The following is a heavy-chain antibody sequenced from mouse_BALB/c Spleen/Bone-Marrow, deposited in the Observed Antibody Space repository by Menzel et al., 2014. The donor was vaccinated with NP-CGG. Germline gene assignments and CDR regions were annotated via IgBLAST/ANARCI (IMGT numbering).Heavy chain of an antibody. Sequence: QVHVKQSGAKLVRPGVSVKISCKGSGYTFTDHAIHWVKRSHAKSLEWIGVISGYYGDAIYNQKFKGKATMTVDKSSSTAYMELARLTSEDSAIYYCARSGKVRKAMDYWGQGTSVTVSS. D-gene: IGHD2-14*01. CDR2: ISGYYGDA. V-gene: IGHV1S137*01. CDR3: ARSGKVRKAMDY. CDR1: GYTFTDHA. J-gene: IGHJ4*01.